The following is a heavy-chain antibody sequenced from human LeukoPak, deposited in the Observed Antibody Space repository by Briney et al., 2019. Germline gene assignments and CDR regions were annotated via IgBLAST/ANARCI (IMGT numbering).Heavy chain of an antibody. J-gene: IGHJ4*02. CDR1: DYSISSGHY. Sequence: SETLSLTCAVSDYSISSGHYWGWIRQPPGKGLEWIGSIYHSGSTYYNPSLKGRVTISVDTSKNQFSLKLRSVTAADTAVYYCGRDLEGDTSGMGYWGQGTLVTVSS. D-gene: IGHD1-26*01. V-gene: IGHV4-38-2*02. CDR2: IYHSGST. CDR3: GRDLEGDTSGMGY.